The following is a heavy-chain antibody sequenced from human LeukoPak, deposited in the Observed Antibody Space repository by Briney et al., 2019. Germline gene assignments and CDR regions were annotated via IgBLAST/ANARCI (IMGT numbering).Heavy chain of an antibody. CDR2: IYPGDSDT. Sequence: AGESLKISCKGSGYSFTSYWIGWVRQMPGKGLEWMGIIYPGDSDTRYSPSFQGQVTISADKSISTAYLQWSSLKASDTAMYYCARRTGPSYYDSSGPPLTWGQGTLVTVSS. CDR1: GYSFTSYW. V-gene: IGHV5-51*01. J-gene: IGHJ5*02. CDR3: ARRTGPSYYDSSGPPLT. D-gene: IGHD3-22*01.